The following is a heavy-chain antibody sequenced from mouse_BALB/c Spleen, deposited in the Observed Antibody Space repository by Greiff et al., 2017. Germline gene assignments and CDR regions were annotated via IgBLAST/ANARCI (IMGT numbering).Heavy chain of an antibody. D-gene: IGHD1-1*01. CDR1: GFTFSNYW. CDR3: TRDYYGSRGSWYFDV. Sequence: EVTLVESGGGLVQPGGSMKLSCVASGFTFSNYWMNWVRQSPEKGLEWVAEIRLKSNNYATHYAESVKGRFTISRDDSKSSVYLQMNNLRAEDTGIYYCTRDYYGSRGSWYFDVWGAGTTVTVSS. CDR2: IRLKSNNYAT. J-gene: IGHJ1*01. V-gene: IGHV6-6*02.